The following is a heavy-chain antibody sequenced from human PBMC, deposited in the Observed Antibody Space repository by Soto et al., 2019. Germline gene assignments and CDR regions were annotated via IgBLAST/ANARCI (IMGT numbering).Heavy chain of an antibody. D-gene: IGHD3-10*01. CDR1: GFSLSTSGVG. CDR2: IYWNDDK. V-gene: IGHV2-5*01. CDR3: AHRSPLLWFGELRGGWFDP. Sequence: SGPTLVNPTQTLTLTCTFSGFSLSTSGVGVGWIRQPPGKALEWLALIYWNDDKRYSPSLKSRLTITKDTSKNQVVLTMTNMDPVDTVTYYCAHRSPLLWFGELRGGWFDPWGQGTLVTVSS. J-gene: IGHJ5*02.